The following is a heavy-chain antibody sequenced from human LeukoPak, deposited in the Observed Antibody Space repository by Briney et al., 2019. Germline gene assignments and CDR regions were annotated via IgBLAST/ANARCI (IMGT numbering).Heavy chain of an antibody. V-gene: IGHV3-74*01. CDR1: GFTFSSYW. Sequence: PGGSLRLSCAASGFTFSSYWMHWVRQAPGKGLVWVSRINPDGSYTSYADSVKGRLTISRDNAKNTLYLQMNSLRAEDTAVYYCALDLTGWYDYWGQGTLVTVSS. J-gene: IGHJ4*02. CDR2: INPDGSYT. CDR3: ALDLTGWYDY. D-gene: IGHD6-19*01.